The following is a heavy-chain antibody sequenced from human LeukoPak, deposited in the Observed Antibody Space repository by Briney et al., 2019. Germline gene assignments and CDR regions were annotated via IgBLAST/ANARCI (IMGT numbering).Heavy chain of an antibody. CDR2: ISSSGSTI. CDR1: GFTFSDYY. V-gene: IGHV3-11*04. D-gene: IGHD5-18*01. J-gene: IGHJ4*02. CDR3: ARDLRYSYGYLLY. Sequence: PGGSLRLSRAASGFTFSDYYMSWIRQAPGKGLEWVSYISSSGSTIYYADSVKGRFTISRDNAKNSLYLQMNSLRAEDTAVYYCARDLRYSYGYLLYWGQGTLVTVSS.